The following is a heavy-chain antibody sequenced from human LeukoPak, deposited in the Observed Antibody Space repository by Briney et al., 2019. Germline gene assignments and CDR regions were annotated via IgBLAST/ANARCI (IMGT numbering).Heavy chain of an antibody. J-gene: IGHJ4*02. CDR1: GGSVSSYY. CDR3: ARAPYSSSWLFDY. CDR2: IYHSGST. Sequence: SETLSLTCTVSGGSVSSYYWSWIRQPPGKGLEWIGEIYHSGSTNYNPSLKSRVTISVDKSKNQFSLKLSSVTAADTAVYYCARAPYSSSWLFDYWGQGTLVTVSS. V-gene: IGHV4-59*02. D-gene: IGHD6-13*01.